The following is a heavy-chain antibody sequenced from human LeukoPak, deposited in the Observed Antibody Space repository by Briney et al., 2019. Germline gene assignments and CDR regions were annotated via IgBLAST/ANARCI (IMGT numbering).Heavy chain of an antibody. J-gene: IGHJ4*02. CDR1: GFTFDNYA. Sequence: HPGRTLRLSCAASGFTFDNYAMHWVRQAPGKGLEWVSGISWNSGTIGYADSVKGRFSISRDNAKNSLHLQMNSLRAEDTALYYCAKDRRSTWTGGYFDYWGQGTLATVSS. D-gene: IGHD6-13*01. CDR3: AKDRRSTWTGGYFDY. V-gene: IGHV3-9*01. CDR2: ISWNSGTI.